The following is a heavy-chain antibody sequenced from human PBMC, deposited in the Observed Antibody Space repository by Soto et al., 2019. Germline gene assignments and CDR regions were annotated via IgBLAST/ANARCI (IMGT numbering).Heavy chain of an antibody. Sequence: SETLSLTCTVSGGSISSYYWSWILQPPGKGLEWIGYIYYSGSTNYNPSLKSRVTISVDTSKNQFSLKLSSVTAADTAVYYCARSSSIAGAGTAEPFQHWGQGTLVTVTS. V-gene: IGHV4-59*08. D-gene: IGHD6-19*01. CDR2: IYYSGST. CDR3: ARSSSIAGAGTAEPFQH. CDR1: GGSISSYY. J-gene: IGHJ1*01.